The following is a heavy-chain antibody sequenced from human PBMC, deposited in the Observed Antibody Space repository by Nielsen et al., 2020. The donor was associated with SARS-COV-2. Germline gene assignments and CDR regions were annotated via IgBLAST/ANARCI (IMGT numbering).Heavy chain of an antibody. CDR3: TRGPRRVVGVTIDY. Sequence: GGSLRLSCTTSGFTFGDYAMSWVRQAPGKGLEWVGFIRSRRYGGTTEYAASVKGRFTISRDDSKSIAYLQMNSLKTEDTAVYYCTRGPRRVVGVTIDYWGQGTLVTVSS. V-gene: IGHV3-49*04. CDR2: IRSRRYGGTT. J-gene: IGHJ4*02. D-gene: IGHD1-26*01. CDR1: GFTFGDYA.